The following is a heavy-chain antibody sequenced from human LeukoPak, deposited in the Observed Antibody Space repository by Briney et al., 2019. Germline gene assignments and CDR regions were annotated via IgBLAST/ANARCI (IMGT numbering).Heavy chain of an antibody. CDR2: ISTSGGLSSV. V-gene: IGHV3-21*01. CDR1: GFIFSSFS. J-gene: IGHJ4*02. D-gene: IGHD3-3*01. Sequence: PGGSLRLSCAASGFIFSSFSVNWVRQAPGKGLEWVSSISTSGGLSSVYYADSVKGRFTISRDNAKNSLYLQMNSLRAEDTAVYYCARDAHYDFWSGYYSTWPLGYWGQGTLVTVSS. CDR3: ARDAHYDFWSGYYSTWPLGY.